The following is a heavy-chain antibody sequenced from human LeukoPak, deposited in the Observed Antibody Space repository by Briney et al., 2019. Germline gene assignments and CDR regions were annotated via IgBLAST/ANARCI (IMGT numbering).Heavy chain of an antibody. V-gene: IGHV1-8*01. Sequence: ASVKVSCKASGYTFTTYDINWVRQATGQGLEWMGWMDPNSGNTGYAQKFQGRVTMTRNTSIRTACMELSSLRSEDTAVYYCARTYYYDSADFRTLYGMDVWGQGTTVTVSS. CDR2: MDPNSGNT. CDR3: ARTYYYDSADFRTLYGMDV. CDR1: GYTFTTYD. D-gene: IGHD3-22*01. J-gene: IGHJ6*02.